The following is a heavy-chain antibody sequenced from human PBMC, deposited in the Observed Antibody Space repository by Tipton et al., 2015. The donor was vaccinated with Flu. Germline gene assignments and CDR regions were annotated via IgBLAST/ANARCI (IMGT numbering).Heavy chain of an antibody. V-gene: IGHV4-59*08. CDR3: ARRLFSTMTGSLDAFDI. J-gene: IGHJ3*02. D-gene: IGHD3-22*01. CDR2: IYYSGST. CDR1: GGSISNYY. Sequence: TLSLTCTVSGGSISNYYWSWIRQPPGKGLEWIGYIYYSGSTNYNPSLKSRVTISVDTSKKQFSLKLSSVTAADTAVYYCARRLFSTMTGSLDAFDIWGQGTVVAVSS.